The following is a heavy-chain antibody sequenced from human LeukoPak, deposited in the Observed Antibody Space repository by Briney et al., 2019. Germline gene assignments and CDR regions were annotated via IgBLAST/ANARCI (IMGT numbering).Heavy chain of an antibody. D-gene: IGHD6-6*01. CDR1: GGSISSYY. Sequence: ASETLSLTCTVSGGSISSYYWSWIRQPPGKGLEWIGEINHSGSTNYNPSLKSRVTISVDTSKNQFSLKLSSVTAADTAVYYCARGRGTLAARRYYYYYMDVWGKGTTVTVSS. CDR3: ARGRGTLAARRYYYYYMDV. CDR2: INHSGST. V-gene: IGHV4-34*01. J-gene: IGHJ6*03.